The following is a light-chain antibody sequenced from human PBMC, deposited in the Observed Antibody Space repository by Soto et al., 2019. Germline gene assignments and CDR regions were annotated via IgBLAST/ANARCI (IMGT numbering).Light chain of an antibody. CDR2: DAS. CDR1: QSVSSY. V-gene: IGKV3-11*01. J-gene: IGKJ2*01. Sequence: EIVLTQSPATLSLSPGERATLSCRASQSVSSYLAWYQQKPGQAPRLLMYDASNRATGIPARFSGSGSGTDFALTISSLEPEDFAVYDCQQRSNWPLTFGQGTKLEIK. CDR3: QQRSNWPLT.